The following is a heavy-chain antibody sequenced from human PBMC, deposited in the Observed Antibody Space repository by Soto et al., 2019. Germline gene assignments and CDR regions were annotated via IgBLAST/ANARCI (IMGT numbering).Heavy chain of an antibody. CDR3: AHHPYYGLAPYSFDY. CDR1: GFSLSTSGVG. D-gene: IGHD3-10*01. CDR2: IYWDDDK. V-gene: IGHV2-5*02. Sequence: QITLKESGPTLVKPTQTLTLTCTFSGFSLSTSGVGVGWIRQPPGKALEWLAVIYWDDDKRSSSSLKSRLTNXXDXYXXQVVLTMTNMDPVDTATYYCAHHPYYGLAPYSFDYWGQGILVTVSS. J-gene: IGHJ4*02.